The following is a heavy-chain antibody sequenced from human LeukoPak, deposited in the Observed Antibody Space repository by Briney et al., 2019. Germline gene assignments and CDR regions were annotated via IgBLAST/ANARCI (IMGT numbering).Heavy chain of an antibody. J-gene: IGHJ6*04. CDR1: GFTFSSYA. Sequence: PGRSLRLSCAASGFTFSSYAMHWVRQAPGKELEWVAVISYDGSNKYYADSVKGRFTISRDNSKNTLYLQMNSLRAEDTAVYYCARDEDYGDYVRYYYYGMDVWGKGTTVTVSS. CDR2: ISYDGSNK. V-gene: IGHV3-30*04. D-gene: IGHD4-17*01. CDR3: ARDEDYGDYVRYYYYGMDV.